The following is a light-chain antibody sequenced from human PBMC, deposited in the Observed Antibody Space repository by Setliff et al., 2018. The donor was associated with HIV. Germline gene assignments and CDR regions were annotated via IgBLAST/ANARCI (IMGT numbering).Light chain of an antibody. CDR1: NIGRKR. V-gene: IGLV3-21*04. CDR3: QVWDSSSDHV. Sequence: SYALTQPPSVSVAPGKTARITCGGNNIGRKRVHWYQQKPGQAPVMVIYYDSDRPSGITERFSGSNSGNTATLTISRVEAGDEADYYCQVWDSSSDHVFGTGTKGTVL. J-gene: IGLJ1*01. CDR2: YDS.